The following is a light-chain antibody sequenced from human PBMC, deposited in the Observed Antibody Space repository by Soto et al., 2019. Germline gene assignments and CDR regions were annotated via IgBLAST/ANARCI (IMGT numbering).Light chain of an antibody. CDR3: QQTHSIPPT. J-gene: IGKJ2*01. CDR2: AAS. CDR1: HIVDTS. V-gene: IGKV1-39*01. Sequence: DIQMTRSPSSLSASVGDRVTVTCRTSHIVDTSLNWYQQKPGKAPKLLIYAASSVQSGVPARLSGSGSATFFTLTIHNLQPDDFATYFCQQTHSIPPTFGPGTKVDIK.